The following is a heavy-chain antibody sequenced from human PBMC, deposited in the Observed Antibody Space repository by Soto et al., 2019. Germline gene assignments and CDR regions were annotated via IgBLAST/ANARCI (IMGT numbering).Heavy chain of an antibody. CDR2: IWYDGSNK. CDR1: GFTFSSYG. Sequence: GGSLRLSCAASGFTFSSYGMHWVRQAPGKGLEWVAVIWYDGSNKYYADSVKGRFTISRDNSKNTLYLQMNSLRAEDTAVYYCARGGIAAAGTRGGFAFDIWGQGTMVTVSS. J-gene: IGHJ3*02. V-gene: IGHV3-33*01. D-gene: IGHD6-13*01. CDR3: ARGGIAAAGTRGGFAFDI.